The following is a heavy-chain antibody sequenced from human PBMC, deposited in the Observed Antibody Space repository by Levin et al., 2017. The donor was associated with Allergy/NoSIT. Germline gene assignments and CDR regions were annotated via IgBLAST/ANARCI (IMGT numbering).Heavy chain of an antibody. CDR3: ARDGGTYSFINS. V-gene: IGHV4-61*03. Sequence: SETLSLTCTVSSGSVSGGSYYWTWIRQPPGKGLEWIGYIYYSGSTKYNPSLKSRVTISLDRSKNHFSLELSSVTAADTAVYYCARDGGTYSFINSWGQGVLVTVSS. CDR1: SGSVSGGSYY. D-gene: IGHD1-26*01. J-gene: IGHJ4*02. CDR2: IYYSGST.